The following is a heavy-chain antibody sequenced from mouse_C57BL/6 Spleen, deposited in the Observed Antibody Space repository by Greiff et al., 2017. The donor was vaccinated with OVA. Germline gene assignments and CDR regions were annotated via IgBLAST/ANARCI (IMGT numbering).Heavy chain of an antibody. Sequence: QVQLKESGPGLVAPSQSLSITCTVSGFSFTSYGVHWVRQPPGKGLEWLVVIWSDGSTTYNSALKSRLSISKDNSKSQVFLKMNSLQTDDTAMYYCARGSSGYVNYAMDYWGQGTSVTVSS. CDR3: ARGSSGYVNYAMDY. CDR2: IWSDGST. J-gene: IGHJ4*01. D-gene: IGHD3-2*02. V-gene: IGHV2-6*03. CDR1: GFSFTSYG.